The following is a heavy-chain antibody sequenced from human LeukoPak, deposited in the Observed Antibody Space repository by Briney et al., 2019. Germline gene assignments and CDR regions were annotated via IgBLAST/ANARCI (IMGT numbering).Heavy chain of an antibody. J-gene: IGHJ6*03. V-gene: IGHV3-53*01. CDR3: ARVGRYGSGSYYNAYYYYYMDV. D-gene: IGHD3-10*01. CDR2: IYSGGST. Sequence: GGSLRLSCAASGFTVSSNYMSWVRQAPGKGLEWVSVIYSGGSTYYADSVKGRFTISRDNSKNTLYLQMNSLRAEDTAVYYCARVGRYGSGSYYNAYYYYYMDVWGKGTTVTISS. CDR1: GFTVSSNY.